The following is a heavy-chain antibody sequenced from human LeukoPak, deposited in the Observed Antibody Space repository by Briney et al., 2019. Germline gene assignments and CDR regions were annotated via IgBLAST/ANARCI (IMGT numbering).Heavy chain of an antibody. CDR1: GFTLRDYF. J-gene: IGHJ2*01. Sequence: PGGSLRLSCAASGFTLRDYFMSWIRQPPGKGLEWIAYSSETGTAYSYAASVKGRFTISRDNAKNSLFPQMDSLRADDTALYYCVRGGERTGNSYFDLWGRGTLVTVSS. CDR3: VRGGERTGNSYFDL. D-gene: IGHD2-8*02. CDR2: SSETGTAY. V-gene: IGHV3-11*04.